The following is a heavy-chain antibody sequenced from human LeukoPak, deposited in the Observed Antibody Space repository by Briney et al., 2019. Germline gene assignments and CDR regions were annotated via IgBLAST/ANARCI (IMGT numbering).Heavy chain of an antibody. CDR1: GFTFSSYT. V-gene: IGHV3-21*01. Sequence: GGSLRLSCAASGFTFSSYTMSWVRQAPGKGLEWVSSISSSSSYIHYADSVKGRFTISRDDARNSLNLQMNSLRAEDTAVYYCARDHWDPISWFDPWGQGTLVTVSS. D-gene: IGHD7-27*01. J-gene: IGHJ5*02. CDR2: ISSSSSYI. CDR3: ARDHWDPISWFDP.